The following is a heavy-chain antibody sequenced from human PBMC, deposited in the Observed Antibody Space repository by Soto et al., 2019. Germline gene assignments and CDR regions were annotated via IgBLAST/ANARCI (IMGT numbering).Heavy chain of an antibody. D-gene: IGHD3-16*01. CDR1: GGSISSYY. Sequence: PSETLSLTCTVSGGSISSYYWSWIRQPPGKGLEWIGYIYYSGSTSYNPSLKSRVTISVDTSKNQFSLKLSSVTAADTAVYYCARRYVDYFDYWARGTLVPVSS. CDR2: IYYSGST. J-gene: IGHJ4*02. CDR3: ARRYVDYFDY. V-gene: IGHV4-59*08.